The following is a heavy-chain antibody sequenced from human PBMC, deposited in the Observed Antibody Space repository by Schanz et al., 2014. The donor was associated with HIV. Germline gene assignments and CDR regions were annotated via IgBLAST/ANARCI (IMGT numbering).Heavy chain of an antibody. CDR1: GYIFTSNG. J-gene: IGHJ5*02. D-gene: IGHD4-4*01. V-gene: IGHV1-18*01. Sequence: QVQLVQSGAEVKKPGASVRVSCKTSGYIFTSNGISWVRQAPGQGLEWMGWISTSNGNTNYAQKFQGRVTMTTDPSTSTAYMELRSLRSDDTAVYYCAREKTTLNWFDPWGQGTLVTVSS. CDR2: ISTSNGNT. CDR3: AREKTTLNWFDP.